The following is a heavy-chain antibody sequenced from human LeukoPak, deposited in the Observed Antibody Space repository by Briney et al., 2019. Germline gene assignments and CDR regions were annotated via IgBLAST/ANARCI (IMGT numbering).Heavy chain of an antibody. CDR3: ARGGSYLSAFDI. V-gene: IGHV3-23*01. CDR1: GFTFSSCA. Sequence: GGSLRLSCAASGFTFSSCAMNWVRQAPGKGLEWVSGISGSGGITHYADSVKGRFTISRDNSKNTLYLQMNSLRAEDTAVYYCARGGSYLSAFDIWGQGTMVTVSS. CDR2: ISGSGGIT. J-gene: IGHJ3*02. D-gene: IGHD1-26*01.